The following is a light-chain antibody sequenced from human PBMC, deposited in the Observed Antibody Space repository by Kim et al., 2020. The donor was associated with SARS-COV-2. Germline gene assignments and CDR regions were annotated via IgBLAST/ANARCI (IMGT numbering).Light chain of an antibody. CDR1: TSDVGGYNF. CDR2: DVS. CDR3: CSYTRSSSRV. Sequence: GQSIAISCTRTTSDVGGYNFVSWFQLSHGKAPRLLIYDVSKRPSGVPDRFSGSKSGNTASLTISGLQADDEAEYLCCSYTRSSSRVFGEGTQLTVL. V-gene: IGLV2-11*01. J-gene: IGLJ3*02.